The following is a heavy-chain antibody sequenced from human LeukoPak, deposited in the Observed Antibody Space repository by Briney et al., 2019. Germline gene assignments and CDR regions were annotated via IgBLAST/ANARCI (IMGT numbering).Heavy chain of an antibody. CDR1: GGSISSSSYY. CDR2: IYYSGST. Sequence: SETLSLTCTVSGGSISSSSYYWGWIRQPPGKGLEWIGSIYYSGSTYYNPSLKSRVTISVDTSKNQFSLKLSSVTAADTAVYYRARVPKSVTTLRHFDYWGQGTLVTVSS. CDR3: ARVPKSVTTLRHFDY. D-gene: IGHD4-17*01. J-gene: IGHJ4*02. V-gene: IGHV4-39*07.